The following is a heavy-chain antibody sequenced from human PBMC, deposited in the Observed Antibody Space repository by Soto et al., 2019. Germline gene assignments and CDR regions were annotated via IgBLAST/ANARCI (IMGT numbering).Heavy chain of an antibody. Sequence: QVQLVQSGAEVKKPGSSVKVSCKASGGTFSSYAISWVRQAPGQGLEWMGGIIPIFGTANYAQKFQGRVTITADESTSTAYMELSSLRSEDTAVYYCAFGSSSWPVSYYYGMDVWGQGTTVTVSS. CDR2: IIPIFGTA. CDR1: GGTFSSYA. V-gene: IGHV1-69*12. D-gene: IGHD6-13*01. CDR3: AFGSSSWPVSYYYGMDV. J-gene: IGHJ6*02.